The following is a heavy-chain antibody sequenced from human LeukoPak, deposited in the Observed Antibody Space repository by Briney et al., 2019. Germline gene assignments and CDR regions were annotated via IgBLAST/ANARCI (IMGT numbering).Heavy chain of an antibody. J-gene: IGHJ3*02. Sequence: SETLSLTCTVSSGSIDDYWWSWIRQPPGKGLEWIAYIYASGGTNSNPSLESRVTISADTSKNQFSLTLSSVTAADTAVYYCARHGKGVTYFYAFDIWGQGTMVTVSP. V-gene: IGHV4-4*09. CDR3: ARHGKGVTYFYAFDI. CDR1: SGSIDDYW. D-gene: IGHD2/OR15-2a*01. CDR2: IYASGGT.